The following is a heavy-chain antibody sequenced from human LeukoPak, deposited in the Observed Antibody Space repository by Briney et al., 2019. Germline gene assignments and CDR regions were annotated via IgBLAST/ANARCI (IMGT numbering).Heavy chain of an antibody. J-gene: IGHJ5*02. D-gene: IGHD1-1*01. CDR2: INHSGST. V-gene: IGHV4-34*01. CDR1: GGSFSGYY. Sequence: PSETLSLTCVVYGGSFSGYYWSWIRQPPGKGLEWIGEINHSGSTNYNPSLKSRVTILLDTSKNQFSLNLSSVTAADTAVYYCARDGGGTGTTWWFDPWGQGTLVTVSS. CDR3: ARDGGGTGTTWWFDP.